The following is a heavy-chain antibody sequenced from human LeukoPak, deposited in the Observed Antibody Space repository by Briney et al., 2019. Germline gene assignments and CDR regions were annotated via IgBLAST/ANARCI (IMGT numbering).Heavy chain of an antibody. CDR2: INHSGST. D-gene: IGHD3-10*01. CDR3: ARSYASGSYNS. J-gene: IGHJ4*02. Sequence: PSETLSLTCAVYGGSFSGYYWSWIRQPPGKGLEWIGEINHSGSTNYNPSLKSRVTISVDKSKNHFSLNLNDVTAADTAVYYCARSYASGSYNSWGQGSLVTVSS. V-gene: IGHV4-34*01. CDR1: GGSFSGYY.